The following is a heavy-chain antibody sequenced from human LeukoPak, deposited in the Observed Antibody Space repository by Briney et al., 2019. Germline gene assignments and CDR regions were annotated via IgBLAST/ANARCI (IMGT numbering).Heavy chain of an antibody. CDR1: GYTFTGYY. V-gene: IGHV1-2*02. CDR3: ARPSYYYDHFDY. Sequence: GASVKVSCKASGYTFTGYYMHWVRQAPEQGLEWMGWINPNSGGTNYAQKFQGRVTMTRDTSISTAYMELSRLRSDDTAVYYCARPSYYYDHFDYWGQGTLVTVSS. D-gene: IGHD3-22*01. J-gene: IGHJ4*02. CDR2: INPNSGGT.